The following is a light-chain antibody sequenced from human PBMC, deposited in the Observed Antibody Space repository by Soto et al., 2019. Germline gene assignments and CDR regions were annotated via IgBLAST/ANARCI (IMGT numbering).Light chain of an antibody. V-gene: IGKV1-5*01. CDR2: DAS. CDR3: QQYDKYST. CDR1: QSISVS. Sequence: DIQLTQSPATRSASVGDSVTITCRASQSISVSLALYQQKPGKXPXXLIYDASTLQGGVPSRLSGSGSGTEFTLTVPSIQPEDFATYFCQQYDKYSTFVHGTKVDI. J-gene: IGKJ1*01.